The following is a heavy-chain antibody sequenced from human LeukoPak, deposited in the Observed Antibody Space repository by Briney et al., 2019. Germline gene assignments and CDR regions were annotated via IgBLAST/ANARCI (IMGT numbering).Heavy chain of an antibody. J-gene: IGHJ4*02. Sequence: APVKVSCKASGYTFTNYGISWVRQAPGQGLEWMGWISAYNGNTNYAQKLQGRVTMTTDTSTSTAYMELRSLTSDDTAVYYCARVGAYCTSTSCLDYWGQGTLVTVSS. V-gene: IGHV1-18*01. D-gene: IGHD2-2*01. CDR3: ARVGAYCTSTSCLDY. CDR1: GYTFTNYG. CDR2: ISAYNGNT.